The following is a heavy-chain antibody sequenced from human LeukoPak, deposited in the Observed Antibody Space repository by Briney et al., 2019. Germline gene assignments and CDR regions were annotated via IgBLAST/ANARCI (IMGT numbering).Heavy chain of an antibody. D-gene: IGHD3-22*01. CDR3: ARARPLSYYDSSGFQH. CDR1: GFTVSSNY. Sequence: GGSLRLSCAASGFTVSSNYMSWVRQAPGKGLEWVSAIYSGGSTYYADSVKGRFTISRDNSKNTLYLQMNSLRAEDTAVYYCARARPLSYYDSSGFQHWGQGTLVTVSS. J-gene: IGHJ1*01. V-gene: IGHV3-53*01. CDR2: IYSGGST.